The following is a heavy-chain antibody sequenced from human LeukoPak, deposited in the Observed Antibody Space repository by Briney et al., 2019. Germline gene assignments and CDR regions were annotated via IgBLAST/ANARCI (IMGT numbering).Heavy chain of an antibody. CDR2: ISSSSSYI. CDR3: ARSSPTLSDIVVVTGGKTTRLHFKDV. V-gene: IGHV3-21*01. J-gene: IGHJ6*03. D-gene: IGHD2-2*01. CDR1: GFTFSSYS. Sequence: GGSLRLSCAASGFTFSSYSMNWVRQAPGKGLEWVSSISSSSSYIYYADSVKGRFTISRDNAKNSLYLQMNSLRAEDTAVYYCARSSPTLSDIVVVTGGKTTRLHFKDVLGKGTTVTVSS.